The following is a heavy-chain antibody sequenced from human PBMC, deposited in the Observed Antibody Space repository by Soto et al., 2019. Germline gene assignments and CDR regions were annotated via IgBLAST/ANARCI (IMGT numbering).Heavy chain of an antibody. J-gene: IGHJ4*02. V-gene: IGHV1-3*01. Sequence: ASVKVACKTSAYTFIEYTMHCLSKAPGQRPEWMGWVNADNGDTRYSQKFQGRLTMTRDTSASTIYVELSSLTSEDTAVYFCARGPSSGSFDFWGQGTLVTVSS. CDR3: ARGPSSGSFDF. D-gene: IGHD6-19*01. CDR2: VNADNGDT. CDR1: AYTFIEYT.